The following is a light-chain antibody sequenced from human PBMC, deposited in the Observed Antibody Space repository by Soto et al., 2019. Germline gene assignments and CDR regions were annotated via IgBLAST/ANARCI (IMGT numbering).Light chain of an antibody. CDR3: SSYTASSTWV. Sequence: QSVLTQPASVSGSPGQSITISCTGTSRDVGGYNYVSWYQISPGKAPKLIIYEVSNRPSGVSDRFSGSRSGNTASLAISGLQPEDEADYYCSSYTASSTWVFGGGTKLTVL. CDR2: EVS. V-gene: IGLV2-14*01. J-gene: IGLJ3*02. CDR1: SRDVGGYNY.